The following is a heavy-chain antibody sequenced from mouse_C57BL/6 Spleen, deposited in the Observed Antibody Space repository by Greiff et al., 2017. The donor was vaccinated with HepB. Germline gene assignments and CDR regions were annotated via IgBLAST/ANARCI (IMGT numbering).Heavy chain of an antibody. Sequence: EVQLVESGGDLVKPGGSLKLSCAASGYTFSSYGMYWVRQTPDKRLEWVATISSGGSYTYYPDSVKGRFTISRDKAKNTLYLQLSSLKSEDTAMYYCAGHEDGYVDYWGQGTTLTVSS. CDR3: AGHEDGYVDY. CDR1: GYTFSSYG. J-gene: IGHJ2*01. D-gene: IGHD2-3*01. CDR2: ISSGGSYT. V-gene: IGHV5-6*01.